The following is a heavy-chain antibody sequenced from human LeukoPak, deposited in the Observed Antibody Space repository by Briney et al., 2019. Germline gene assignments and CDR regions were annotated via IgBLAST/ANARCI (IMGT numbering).Heavy chain of an antibody. V-gene: IGHV1-69*05. Sequence: ASVKVSCKASGGTFSTYAITWVRQAPGQGLEWMGGIIPIFGTANYAQKFQDRVTITTDASTSTVYMELTSLRSEDTAVYYCARTPQHSYYYYNMDVWGKGTTVTVAS. CDR1: GGTFSTYA. J-gene: IGHJ6*03. CDR3: ARTPQHSYYYYNMDV. D-gene: IGHD5-18*01. CDR2: IIPIFGTA.